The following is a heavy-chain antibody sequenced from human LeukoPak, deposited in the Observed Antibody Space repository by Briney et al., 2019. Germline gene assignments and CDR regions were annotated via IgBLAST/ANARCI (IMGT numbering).Heavy chain of an antibody. CDR2: MNPNSGNT. V-gene: IGHV1-8*01. Sequence: PWASVKVSCKASGYTFTSYDINWVRQATGQGLEWMGWMNPNSGNTGYAQKFQGRVTMTRNTSISTAYMELRSLRSDDTAVYYCARDTAIAAVRFDYWGQGTLVTVSS. CDR3: ARDTAIAAVRFDY. J-gene: IGHJ4*02. CDR1: GYTFTSYD. D-gene: IGHD6-13*01.